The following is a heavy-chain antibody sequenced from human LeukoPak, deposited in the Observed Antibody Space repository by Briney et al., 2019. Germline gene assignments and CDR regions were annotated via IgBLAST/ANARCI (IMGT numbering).Heavy chain of an antibody. D-gene: IGHD3-3*01. CDR2: IYPGDSDT. V-gene: IGHV5-51*01. CDR3: ARQYYDFWRNYYFDY. Sequence: GESLKISCKGSGYSFTSYWIGWVRQMPGKGLEWMGIIYPGDSDTRYSPSFQGQVTISADKSISTAYLQWSSLKALDTAMYYCARQYYDFWRNYYFDYWGQGTLVTVSS. J-gene: IGHJ4*02. CDR1: GYSFTSYW.